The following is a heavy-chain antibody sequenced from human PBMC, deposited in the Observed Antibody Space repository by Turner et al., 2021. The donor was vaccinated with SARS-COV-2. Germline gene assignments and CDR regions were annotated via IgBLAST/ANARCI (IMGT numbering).Heavy chain of an antibody. J-gene: IGHJ4*02. D-gene: IGHD4-17*01. CDR1: GGIFSTYA. CDR3: AKAQGEYGDYGGDY. CDR2: IIPVFGTA. V-gene: IGHV1-69*01. Sequence: QVRLVQSGAEVKKPGSSVKVSCKASGGIFSTYAISWVRQAPGQGLEWMGGIIPVFGTANYAQHFQGRVTITADESTSYLELSSLRSEDTAVYYCAKAQGEYGDYGGDYWGQGTLVTVSS.